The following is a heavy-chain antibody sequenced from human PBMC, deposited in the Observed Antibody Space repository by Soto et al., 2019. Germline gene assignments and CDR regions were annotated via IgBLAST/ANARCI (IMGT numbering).Heavy chain of an antibody. V-gene: IGHV4-34*01. D-gene: IGHD5-18*01. CDR2: INHSGST. CDR1: GGSFSGHY. CDR3: ARELRDGYIYWYFDL. Sequence: PSETLSLTCAVYGGSFSGHYWSWIRQPPGKGLEWIGEINHSGSTNYNPSLKSRVTISVDTSKKQFSLKLSSVTAADTAVYYCARELRDGYIYWYFDLWGRGTLVTVSS. J-gene: IGHJ2*01.